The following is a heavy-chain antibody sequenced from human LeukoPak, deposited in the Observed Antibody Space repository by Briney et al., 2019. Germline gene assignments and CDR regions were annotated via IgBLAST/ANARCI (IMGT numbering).Heavy chain of an antibody. J-gene: IGHJ3*02. CDR2: IYYSGSS. D-gene: IGHD1-14*01. CDR1: GGSISSGGYY. CDR3: ASHEPMGAFDI. V-gene: IGHV4-31*03. Sequence: PSETLSLTCTVSGGSISSGGYYWSWIRQHPGKGLEWIGYIYYSGSSYYNPSLKSRVTISVDTSKNQFSLKLSSVTAADTAVYYCASHEPMGAFDIWGQGTMVTVSS.